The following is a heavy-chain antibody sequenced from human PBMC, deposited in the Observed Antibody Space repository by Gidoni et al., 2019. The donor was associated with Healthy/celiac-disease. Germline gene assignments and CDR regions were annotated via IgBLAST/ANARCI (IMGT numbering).Heavy chain of an antibody. Sequence: EVQLVESGGGLGQPGGSLGPSCSASGFTFGGLWLGRDRLAPGKGLGWVANIKQDGSEKYYVDSVKGRFTISRDNAKNSLYLQMNSLRAEDTAVYYCARDQPTAYDSSGYFMGLDGFDYWGQGTLVTVSS. CDR3: ARDQPTAYDSSGYFMGLDGFDY. D-gene: IGHD3-22*01. CDR1: GFTFGGLW. CDR2: IKQDGSEK. J-gene: IGHJ4*02. V-gene: IGHV3-7*01.